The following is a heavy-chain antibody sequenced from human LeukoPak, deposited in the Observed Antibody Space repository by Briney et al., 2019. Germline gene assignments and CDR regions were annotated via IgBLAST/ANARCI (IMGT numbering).Heavy chain of an antibody. CDR2: IYYGGST. Sequence: PSETLSLTCTVSGGSISSYYWSWIRQPPGKGLEWIGYIYYGGSTNYNPSLKSRVTISVDTSKIQFSLKLSSVTAADTAIYYCARVVGNTNFDSWGQGALVTVSS. V-gene: IGHV4-59*08. J-gene: IGHJ4*02. D-gene: IGHD2-21*01. CDR3: ARVVGNTNFDS. CDR1: GGSISSYY.